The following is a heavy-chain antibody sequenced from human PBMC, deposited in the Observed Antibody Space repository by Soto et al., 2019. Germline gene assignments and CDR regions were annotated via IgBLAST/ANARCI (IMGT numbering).Heavy chain of an antibody. CDR1: GVSVSSYY. J-gene: IGHJ6*02. Sequence: SSETLSLTCTVSGVSVSSYYWSWIRQPAGKGLDWIGRIYNSGNTDYNPSIKSRVTMLLDTSKNQLSLRLSSVTAADTAVYYCARDGVGPHGMDVWGQGTTVTVSS. CDR2: IYNSGNT. D-gene: IGHD2-8*01. V-gene: IGHV4-4*07. CDR3: ARDGVGPHGMDV.